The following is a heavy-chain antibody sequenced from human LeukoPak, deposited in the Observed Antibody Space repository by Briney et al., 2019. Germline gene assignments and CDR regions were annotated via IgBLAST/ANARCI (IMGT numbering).Heavy chain of an antibody. D-gene: IGHD6-13*01. CDR3: ASGPYSSSYFAS. Sequence: GGSLRLSCAASGFTFSSYDIHWVRQAPGKGLEWVAFIRYDGSNKYYPDSVKGRFTISRDNSKDTLHLQMNILRPEDTALYYCASGPYSSSYFASWGQGTMVTVSS. CDR2: IRYDGSNK. CDR1: GFTFSSYD. J-gene: IGHJ4*02. V-gene: IGHV3-30*02.